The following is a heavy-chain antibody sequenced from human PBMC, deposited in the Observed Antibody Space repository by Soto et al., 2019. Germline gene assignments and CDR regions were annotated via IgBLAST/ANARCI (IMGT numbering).Heavy chain of an antibody. CDR2: ISYDGSNK. CDR1: GFTFSSYA. V-gene: IGHV3-30*04. Sequence: GGSLRLSCAASGFTFSSYAMHWVRQAPGKGLEWVAVISYDGSNKSYADSVKGRFTISRDNSKNTLYLQMNSLRAEDTAVYYCARDGSGKGYDSSGYYEYYFDYWGQGTLVTVSS. J-gene: IGHJ4*02. D-gene: IGHD3-22*01. CDR3: ARDGSGKGYDSSGYYEYYFDY.